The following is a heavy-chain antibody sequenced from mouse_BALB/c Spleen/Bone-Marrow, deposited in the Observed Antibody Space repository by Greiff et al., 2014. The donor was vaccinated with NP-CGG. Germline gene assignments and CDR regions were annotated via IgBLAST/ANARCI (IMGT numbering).Heavy chain of an antibody. V-gene: IGHV14-3*02. CDR2: IDPANGNT. CDR3: ATYYYGSSWRFAY. D-gene: IGHD1-1*01. J-gene: IGHJ3*01. CDR1: GFNIKDTY. Sequence: VQLKQSGAELVKPGASVKLSCTASGFNIKDTYMHWVKQRPEQGLEWIGRIDPANGNTKYDPKFQGKATITADTSSNTAYLQLSSLTSEDTAVYYCATYYYGSSWRFAYWGQGTLVTVSA.